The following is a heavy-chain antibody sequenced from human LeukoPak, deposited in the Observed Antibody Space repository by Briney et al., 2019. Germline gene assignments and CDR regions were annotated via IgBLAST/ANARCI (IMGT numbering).Heavy chain of an antibody. CDR3: ARDLCSPECASYSLLGY. D-gene: IGHD3-10*01. V-gene: IGHV3-66*01. CDR2: IYSGGST. Sequence: GGSLRLSCAASGFTVSSNYMSWVRQAPGKGLEWVSVIYSGGSTYYADSVKGRFTISRDNSKNTLYLQMNSLRAEDTAVYYCARDLCSPECASYSLLGYWGQGTLVTVSS. CDR1: GFTVSSNY. J-gene: IGHJ4*02.